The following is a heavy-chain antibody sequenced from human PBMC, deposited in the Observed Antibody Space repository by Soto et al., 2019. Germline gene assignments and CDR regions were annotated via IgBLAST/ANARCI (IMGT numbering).Heavy chain of an antibody. CDR2: INHSGSS. V-gene: IGHV4-34*01. Sequence: QVQLQQWGAGLLKPSETLSLTCAVHGGSFSGFYWTWIRQPPGKGLEWIGEINHSGSSNYNPPLKSRVTMSLDTSRNQFSLSLNSVTAADTAVYYCVRRVASGHRSWFDPWGQGTLVTVSS. CDR3: VRRVASGHRSWFDP. D-gene: IGHD2-21*01. J-gene: IGHJ5*02. CDR1: GGSFSGFY.